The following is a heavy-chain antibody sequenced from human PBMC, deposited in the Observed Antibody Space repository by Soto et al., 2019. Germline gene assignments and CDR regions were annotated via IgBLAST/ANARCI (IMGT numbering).Heavy chain of an antibody. CDR3: ARQPYDSTGYYYGA. V-gene: IGHV4-39*01. CDR2: MYSGGNT. CDR1: GGSFSSSTYY. Sequence: TLSLTCTVSGGSFSSSTYYWGWIRQPPGKGLEWIGSMYSGGNTYYNPSLKSRVTVSVDTSKNHFSLKLTSVTAADTAMYYCARQPYDSTGYYYGAWGQGTLVTVSS. J-gene: IGHJ5*02. D-gene: IGHD3-22*01.